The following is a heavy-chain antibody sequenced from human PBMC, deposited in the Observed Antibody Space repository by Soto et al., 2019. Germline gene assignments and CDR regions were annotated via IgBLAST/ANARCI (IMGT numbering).Heavy chain of an antibody. CDR3: AREDSRWFDP. Sequence: SETLSLTCTVSGGSISNYYWSWIRQPPGKGLEWVGYIYYTGSTSYNPSLKSRVAMSVDTSKKQISLKLTSVTAADTAVYYCAREDSRWFDPWGQGTRVTVPS. CDR1: GGSISNYY. CDR2: IYYTGST. J-gene: IGHJ5*02. V-gene: IGHV4-59*01.